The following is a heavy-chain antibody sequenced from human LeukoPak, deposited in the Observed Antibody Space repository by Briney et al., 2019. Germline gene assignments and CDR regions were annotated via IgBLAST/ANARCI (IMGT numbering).Heavy chain of an antibody. D-gene: IGHD4-17*01. CDR2: IYLGDSDT. Sequence: GESLKISCKGSGYRFTSYWIGWVRQMPGKGLEWMGIIYLGDSDTRYSPSFQGQVTISADKSTSTAYLQWSSLKASDTAMYYCARHHHGDLVEPFDYWGQGTLVTVSS. J-gene: IGHJ4*02. V-gene: IGHV5-51*01. CDR1: GYRFTSYW. CDR3: ARHHHGDLVEPFDY.